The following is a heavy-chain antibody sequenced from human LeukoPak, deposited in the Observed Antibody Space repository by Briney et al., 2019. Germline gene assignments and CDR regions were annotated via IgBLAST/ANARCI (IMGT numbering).Heavy chain of an antibody. CDR1: GGSISSSSYY. V-gene: IGHV4-39*07. Sequence: SETLSLTCTVSGGSISSSSYYWGWIRQPPGKGLEWIGSIYYSGSTYYNPSLKSRVTISVDTSKNQFSLKLSSVTAADTAVYYCARDSNTGHSSGWLPFDYWGQGTLVTVSS. J-gene: IGHJ4*02. D-gene: IGHD6-19*01. CDR2: IYYSGST. CDR3: ARDSNTGHSSGWLPFDY.